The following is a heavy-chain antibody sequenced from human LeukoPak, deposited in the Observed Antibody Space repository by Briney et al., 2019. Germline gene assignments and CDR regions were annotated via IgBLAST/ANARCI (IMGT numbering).Heavy chain of an antibody. CDR3: AKDSGFNYPSLYFDY. V-gene: IGHV3-23*01. CDR2: ISGSGGST. Sequence: GGSLRLSCAASGFTFSSYAMSWVRQAPGKGLEWVSAISGSGGSTYYADSVKGRFTISRDNSKNTLYLQMNSLRAEDTAVYYCAKDSGFNYPSLYFDYWGQGTLVTVPS. CDR1: GFTFSSYA. D-gene: IGHD1-1*01. J-gene: IGHJ4*02.